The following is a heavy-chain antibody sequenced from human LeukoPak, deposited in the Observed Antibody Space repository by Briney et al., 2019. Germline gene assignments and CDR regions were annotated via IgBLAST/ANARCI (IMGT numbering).Heavy chain of an antibody. V-gene: IGHV3-23*01. D-gene: IGHD2-2*01. CDR2: ISGSGGST. CDR3: ATLGGEEGYCSSTSCHIVDY. J-gene: IGHJ4*02. Sequence: PGGSLRLSCAASGFTFSSYAMSWVRQAPGKGLEWVSAISGSGGSTYYADSVKGRFTISRDNSKNTLYLQMNSLRAEDTAVYYCATLGGEEGYCSSTSCHIVDYWGQGTLVTVSS. CDR1: GFTFSSYA.